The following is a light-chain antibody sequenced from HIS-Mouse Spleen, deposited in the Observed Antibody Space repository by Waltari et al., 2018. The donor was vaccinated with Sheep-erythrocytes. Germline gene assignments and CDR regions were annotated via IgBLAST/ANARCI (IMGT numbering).Light chain of an antibody. CDR2: QDS. Sequence: SYELTQPPSVSVSPGQTASIPCSGAKSGAKYHCWYQQKPGQSPLLVIYQDSKRPSGIPERFSGSNSGNTATLTISGTQAMDEADYYCQAWDSSTAVFGGGTKLTVL. V-gene: IGLV3-1*01. CDR3: QAWDSSTAV. J-gene: IGLJ2*01. CDR1: KSGAKY.